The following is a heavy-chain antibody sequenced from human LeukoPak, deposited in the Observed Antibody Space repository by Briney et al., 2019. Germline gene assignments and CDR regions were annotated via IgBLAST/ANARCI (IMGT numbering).Heavy chain of an antibody. CDR3: ARHRNVLRYFDWLLTPLGYFDY. CDR2: INHSGST. Sequence: SETLSLTCAVYGGSFSGYYWSWIRQPPGKGLEWIGEINHSGSTNYNPSLKSRVTISVDTSKNQFSLKLSSVTAADTAVYYCARHRNVLRYFDWLLTPLGYFDYWGQGTLVTVSS. J-gene: IGHJ4*02. CDR1: GGSFSGYY. D-gene: IGHD3-9*01. V-gene: IGHV4-34*01.